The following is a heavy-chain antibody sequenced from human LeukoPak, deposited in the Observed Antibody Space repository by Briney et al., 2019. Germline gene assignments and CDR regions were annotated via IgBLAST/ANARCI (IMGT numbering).Heavy chain of an antibody. Sequence: GGSLRLSCAASGCTFSSYAMNWVRQAPGKGLEWVSGISGSGGSTYYADSVKGRFTISRDNSKNTLYLQMNSLRAEDTAVYYCAKDSAYSSGWYYFDPWGQGILVTVSS. V-gene: IGHV3-23*01. CDR2: ISGSGGST. J-gene: IGHJ4*02. D-gene: IGHD6-13*01. CDR3: AKDSAYSSGWYYFDP. CDR1: GCTFSSYA.